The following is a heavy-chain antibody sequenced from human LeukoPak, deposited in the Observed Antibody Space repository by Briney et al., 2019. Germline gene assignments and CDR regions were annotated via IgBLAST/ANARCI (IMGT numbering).Heavy chain of an antibody. CDR2: ISSSSSYI. J-gene: IGHJ4*02. V-gene: IGHV3-21*01. CDR3: ARDRGYNTFDF. D-gene: IGHD1-1*01. Sequence: GGSLRLSCAASGFTFSSYEMNWVREAPGKGLEWVSSISSSSSYIYYADSVKGRFTISRDNAKNSLYLQMNSLRVEDTAVYYCARDRGYNTFDFWGQGALLTVSS. CDR1: GFTFSSYE.